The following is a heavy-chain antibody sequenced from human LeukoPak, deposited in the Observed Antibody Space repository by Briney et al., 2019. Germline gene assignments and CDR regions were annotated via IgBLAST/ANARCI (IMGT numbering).Heavy chain of an antibody. CDR2: ISGRGGST. CDR1: GFTFSTYA. Sequence: GGSLRLSCAASGFTFSTYAMSWVHQAPGKGLEWVSGISGRGGSTYYADSVKGRFTISRDNSKNTLYLQMNSLRAEDTAVYYCAKKGDGSSWFFDYWGQGTLVTVSS. D-gene: IGHD6-13*01. J-gene: IGHJ4*02. CDR3: AKKGDGSSWFFDY. V-gene: IGHV3-23*01.